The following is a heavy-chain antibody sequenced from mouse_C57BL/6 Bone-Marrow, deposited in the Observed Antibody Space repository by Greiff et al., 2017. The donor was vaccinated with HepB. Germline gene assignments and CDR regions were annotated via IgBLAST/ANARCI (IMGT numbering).Heavy chain of an antibody. Sequence: EVMLVESGGGLVKPGGSLKLSCAASGFTFSSYAMSWVRQTPEKRLEWVATISDGGSYTYYPDNVKGRFTISRDNAKNNLYLQMSHLKSEDTAMYYCARDTIYYYAMDYWGQGTSVTVSS. V-gene: IGHV5-4*01. CDR1: GFTFSSYA. CDR3: ARDTIYYYAMDY. D-gene: IGHD1-1*02. CDR2: ISDGGSYT. J-gene: IGHJ4*01.